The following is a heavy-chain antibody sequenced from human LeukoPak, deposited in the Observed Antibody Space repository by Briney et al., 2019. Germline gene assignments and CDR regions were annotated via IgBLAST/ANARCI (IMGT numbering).Heavy chain of an antibody. CDR2: INHSGST. Sequence: SETLSLTCAVYGGSFSGYYWSWIRRPPGKGLEWIGEINHSGSTNYNPSLKSRVTISVDTSKNQFSLKLSSVTAADTAVYYCARELTDFDYWGQGTLVTVSS. D-gene: IGHD3-9*01. CDR1: GGSFSGYY. CDR3: ARELTDFDY. J-gene: IGHJ4*02. V-gene: IGHV4-34*01.